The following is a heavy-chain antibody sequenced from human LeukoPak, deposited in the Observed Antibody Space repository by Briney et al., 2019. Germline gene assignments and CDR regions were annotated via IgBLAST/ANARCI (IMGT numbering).Heavy chain of an antibody. Sequence: SGTLSLTCAVSGGSISSSNWWSWVRQPPGKGLEWIGEIYHSGSTNYNPSLKSRVTISVDKSKNQFSLQLNSVTAADTAVYYCARVKGCSGGSCYSENDYWGQGTLVTVSS. CDR1: GGSISSSNW. V-gene: IGHV4-4*02. J-gene: IGHJ4*02. CDR3: ARVKGCSGGSCYSENDY. D-gene: IGHD2-15*01. CDR2: IYHSGST.